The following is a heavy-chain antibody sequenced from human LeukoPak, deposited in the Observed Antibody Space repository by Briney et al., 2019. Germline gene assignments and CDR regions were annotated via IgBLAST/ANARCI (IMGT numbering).Heavy chain of an antibody. CDR3: ARQRSLRYNWFDP. D-gene: IGHD3-3*01. J-gene: IGHJ5*02. CDR1: GYSSTSYW. Sequence: GESLKISRKGSGYSSTSYWIGWVRQMPGKGLEWMGIIYPGDSDTRYSPSFQAQVTISADKSNSTAYLQWSSLKASDTAMYYCARQRSLRYNWFDPWGQGTLVTVSS. CDR2: IYPGDSDT. V-gene: IGHV5-51*01.